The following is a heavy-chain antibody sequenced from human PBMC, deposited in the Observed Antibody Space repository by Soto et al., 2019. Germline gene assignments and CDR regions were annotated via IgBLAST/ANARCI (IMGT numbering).Heavy chain of an antibody. V-gene: IGHV3-48*04. CDR3: AKDTIAARLYYGMDV. CDR2: ISSSSSTI. Sequence: PGGSLRLSCAASGFTFSSYSMNWVRQAPGKGLEWVSYISSSSSTIYYADSVKGRFTISRDNSKNSLYLQMNSLRTEDTALYYCAKDTIAARLYYGMDVWGQGTTVTVS. J-gene: IGHJ6*02. D-gene: IGHD6-6*01. CDR1: GFTFSSYS.